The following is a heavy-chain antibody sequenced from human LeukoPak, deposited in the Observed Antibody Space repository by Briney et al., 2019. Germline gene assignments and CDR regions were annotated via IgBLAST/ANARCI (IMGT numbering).Heavy chain of an antibody. V-gene: IGHV1-69*13. CDR1: GGTFSSYT. Sequence: GASVKVSCKASGGTFSSYTINWVRQAPGQGLEWMGGIIPIFGTANYAQKFQGRVTITADESTSTAYMELSSLRSEDTAVYYCARGWQHGNFDYWGQGTLVTVSS. CDR2: IIPIFGTA. J-gene: IGHJ4*02. D-gene: IGHD2-15*01. CDR3: ARGWQHGNFDY.